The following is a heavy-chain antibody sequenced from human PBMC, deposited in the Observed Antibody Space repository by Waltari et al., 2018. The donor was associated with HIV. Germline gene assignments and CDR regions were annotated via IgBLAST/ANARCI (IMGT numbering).Heavy chain of an antibody. CDR1: VYTFINTD. J-gene: IGHJ3*02. V-gene: IGHV1-8*01. CDR3: ARGRGRYDFWSGYSSPGDAFDI. CDR2: MSPKRGNA. Sequence: QVQLVQSGAEVKKPGASVKVSCKAPVYTFINTDINWLPPATGQGLVLMGWMSPKRGNADYAPNFQGRVTMTRNTSTTTAYMELTDLRSADTAVYFCARGRGRYDFWSGYSSPGDAFDIWGQGTVVIVSS. D-gene: IGHD3-3*01.